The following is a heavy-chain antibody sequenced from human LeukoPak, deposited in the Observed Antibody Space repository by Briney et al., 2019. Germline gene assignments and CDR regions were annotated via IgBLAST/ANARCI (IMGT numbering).Heavy chain of an antibody. D-gene: IGHD6-13*01. V-gene: IGHV1-69*01. J-gene: IGHJ4*02. Sequence: SVKVSCKASGGTFSSYAISWVRQAPGQGLEWIGGIIPIFGTANYAQKFQGRVTITADESTSTAYMELSSLRSEDTAVYYCARAAAGTGRPYYFDYWGQGTLVTVSS. CDR1: GGTFSSYA. CDR2: IIPIFGTA. CDR3: ARAAAGTGRPYYFDY.